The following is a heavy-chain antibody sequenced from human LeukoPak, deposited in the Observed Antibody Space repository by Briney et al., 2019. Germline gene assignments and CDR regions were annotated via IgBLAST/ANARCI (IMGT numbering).Heavy chain of an antibody. D-gene: IGHD1-14*01. V-gene: IGHV3-30*18. Sequence: PGRSLRLSCAASGFTFSSYGMHWVRQAPGKGLEWVAVISYDGSNKYYADSVKGRFTISRDNSKNTLYLQMNSLRVEDTALYYCTKDVTPGGADVWGQGTTVTVSS. CDR3: TKDVTPGGADV. J-gene: IGHJ6*02. CDR1: GFTFSSYG. CDR2: ISYDGSNK.